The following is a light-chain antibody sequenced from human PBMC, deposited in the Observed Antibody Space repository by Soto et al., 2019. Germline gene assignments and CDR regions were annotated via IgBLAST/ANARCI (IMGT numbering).Light chain of an antibody. J-gene: IGKJ5*01. CDR1: QSLTNPY. Sequence: ENVLTQSPGTLSLSPGDRATLSCGARQSLTNPYIAWYQQKPGQAPRLLIYDISSRATGIPDRFSGSVSGTDFTLTITRLEPEDFAVFYCQQYGSSEIIFGQGTRLEI. V-gene: IGKV3-20*01. CDR3: QQYGSSEII. CDR2: DIS.